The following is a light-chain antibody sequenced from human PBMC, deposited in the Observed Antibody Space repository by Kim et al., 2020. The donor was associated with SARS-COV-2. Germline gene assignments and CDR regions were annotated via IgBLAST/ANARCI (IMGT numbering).Light chain of an antibody. CDR2: GAS. Sequence: EIVLTQSPGTLFLSPGERATLSCRASQSLSSTYLAWYQQKPGQAPRLLIYGASSRATGIPDRFSGSGSGTDFTLTISRLEPEDFAVYYCQHYGSSETFGQGTKVDIK. J-gene: IGKJ1*01. CDR1: QSLSSTY. V-gene: IGKV3-20*01. CDR3: QHYGSSET.